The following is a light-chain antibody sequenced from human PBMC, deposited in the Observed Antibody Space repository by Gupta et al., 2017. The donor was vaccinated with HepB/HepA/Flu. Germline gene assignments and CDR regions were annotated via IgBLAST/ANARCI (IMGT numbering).Light chain of an antibody. CDR2: KAS. V-gene: IGKV1-5*03. CDR3: QQENSDSET. J-gene: IGKJ1*01. CDR1: QSISSW. Sequence: DIQMTQSPSTLSACVGDRVTITCRASQSISSWLAWYQQKPGQAPKLLIQKASNLESGVPSRFSGSGSGTEFTLTISSLQPDDFATYYCQQENSDSETFGQGTKVEIK.